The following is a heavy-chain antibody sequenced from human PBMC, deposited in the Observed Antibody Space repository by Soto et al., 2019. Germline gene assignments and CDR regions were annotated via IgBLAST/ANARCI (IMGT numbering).Heavy chain of an antibody. D-gene: IGHD1-26*01. V-gene: IGHV1-69*01. Sequence: QVQLVQSGAEVKKPGSSVKVSCKASGGVFRNYAINWVRQAPGQGLEWMGGIIPVFGTADYPQKFQGRVTITAEQSTTTAYMELTSLKTEDTAVYFCASDRLGRYSFDSWGQGTLVTVSS. J-gene: IGHJ5*01. CDR1: GGVFRNYA. CDR2: IIPVFGTA. CDR3: ASDRLGRYSFDS.